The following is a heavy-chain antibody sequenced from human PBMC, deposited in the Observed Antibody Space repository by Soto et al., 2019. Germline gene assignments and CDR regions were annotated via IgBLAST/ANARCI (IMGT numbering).Heavy chain of an antibody. CDR2: IYYSGST. D-gene: IGHD3-22*01. V-gene: IGHV4-31*03. CDR3: ARDRPPYYYDSSGFDP. CDR1: GGSISSGGYY. Sequence: SETLSLTCTVSGGSISSGGYYWSWIRQHPGKGLEWIGYIYYSGSTYYNPSLKSRVTISVDTSKNQFSLKLSSVTAADTAVYYCARDRPPYYYDSSGFDPWGQGTLVTVSS. J-gene: IGHJ5*02.